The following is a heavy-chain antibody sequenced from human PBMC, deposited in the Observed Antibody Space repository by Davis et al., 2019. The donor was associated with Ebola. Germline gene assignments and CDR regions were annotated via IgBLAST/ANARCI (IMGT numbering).Heavy chain of an antibody. CDR1: GFTVSRNY. J-gene: IGHJ4*02. CDR3: ARGETDFDY. Sequence: PGGSLRPSCVVSGFTVSRNYMTWVRQAPGKGLEWVSFINRNGGTNYADSVKGRFTISRDISKNTLYLQLNSLRVEDTAMYYCARGETDFDYWGQGTLVTVSS. V-gene: IGHV3-53*01. CDR2: INRNGGT.